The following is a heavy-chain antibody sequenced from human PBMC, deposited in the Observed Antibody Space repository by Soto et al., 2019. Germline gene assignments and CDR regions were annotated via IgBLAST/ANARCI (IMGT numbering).Heavy chain of an antibody. J-gene: IGHJ5*02. CDR3: ASDGSGWSNWFDP. V-gene: IGHV1-69*01. CDR1: GGTFSSYA. CDR2: IIPIFGTA. Sequence: QVQLVQSGAEVKKPGSSLKFSCKASGGTFSSYAISWVRQAPGQGLEWMGGIIPIFGTANYAQKFQGRVTITADESTSTAYMELSSLRSEDTAVYYCASDGSGWSNWFDPWGQGTRVTVSS. D-gene: IGHD6-19*01.